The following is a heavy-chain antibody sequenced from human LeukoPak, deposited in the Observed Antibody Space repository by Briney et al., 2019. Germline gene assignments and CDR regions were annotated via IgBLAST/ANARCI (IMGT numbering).Heavy chain of an antibody. Sequence: GGSLRLSCAASGFTFSIYAMSWVRQAPGKGLEWVSAISGSGGSTYYADSVKGRFTISRDNSKNTLYLQMNSLRAEDSAEYYCAKSLLTTATGTGRAFDIWGQGTMVTVSA. CDR2: ISGSGGST. CDR3: AKSLLTTATGTGRAFDI. D-gene: IGHD1-1*01. J-gene: IGHJ3*02. CDR1: GFTFSIYA. V-gene: IGHV3-23*01.